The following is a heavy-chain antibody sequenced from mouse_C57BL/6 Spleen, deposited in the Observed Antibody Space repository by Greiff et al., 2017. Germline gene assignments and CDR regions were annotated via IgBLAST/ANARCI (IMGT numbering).Heavy chain of an antibody. J-gene: IGHJ2*01. V-gene: IGHV1-61*01. CDR1: GYTFTSYW. D-gene: IGHD4-1*01. Sequence: QVQLQQPGAELVRPGSSVKLSCKASGYTFTSYWMDWVKQRPGQGLEWIGNIYPSDSETHYNQKFKDKATLTVDKSSSTAYMQLSSLTSEDSAVYYCARGRTGLDCWGQGTTLTVSS. CDR2: IYPSDSET. CDR3: ARGRTGLDC.